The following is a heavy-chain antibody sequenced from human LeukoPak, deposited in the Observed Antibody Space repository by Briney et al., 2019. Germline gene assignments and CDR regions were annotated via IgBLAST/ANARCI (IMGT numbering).Heavy chain of an antibody. Sequence: PSETLSLTCAVYGESLNSYYWSWVRQAPGKGLEWVSYISSSSSTIYYADSVKGRFTISRDNAKNSLYLQMNSLRAEDTAVYYCAREVGYCSGGSCWGRYYYYGMDVWGQGTTVTVSS. J-gene: IGHJ6*02. CDR2: ISSSSSTI. CDR3: AREVGYCSGGSCWGRYYYYGMDV. V-gene: IGHV3-48*01. D-gene: IGHD2-15*01. CDR1: GESLNSYY.